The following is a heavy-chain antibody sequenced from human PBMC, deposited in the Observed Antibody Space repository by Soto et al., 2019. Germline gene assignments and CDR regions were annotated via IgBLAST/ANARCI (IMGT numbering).Heavy chain of an antibody. Sequence: EVQLLASGGGLVQPGGSLSLSCAASGFIFSAYDMHWVRQATGKGLEWVSAIGTAGDTYYPGSVKARFTVSRENAKNSLYFQMNSLTVGVAAVYYCVRAYSYGPPAYYFYYIGVLGKGTTVTVSS. CDR2: IGTAGDT. V-gene: IGHV3-13*01. J-gene: IGHJ6*03. CDR3: VRAYSYGPPAYYFYYIGV. D-gene: IGHD5-18*01. CDR1: GFIFSAYD.